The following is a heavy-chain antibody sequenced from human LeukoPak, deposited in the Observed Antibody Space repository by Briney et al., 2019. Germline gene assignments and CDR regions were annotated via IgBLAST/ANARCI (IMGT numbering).Heavy chain of an antibody. CDR1: GFTFSSYG. V-gene: IGHV3-33*01. J-gene: IGHJ4*02. Sequence: GRSLRLSCAASGFTFSSYGMHWVRQAPGKGLEWVAVIWYDGSNKYYADSVKGRFTISRDNSKNTLYLQMNSLRAEDTAEYYCARDSELLPDYWGQGTLVTVSS. CDR3: ARDSELLPDY. D-gene: IGHD1-26*01. CDR2: IWYDGSNK.